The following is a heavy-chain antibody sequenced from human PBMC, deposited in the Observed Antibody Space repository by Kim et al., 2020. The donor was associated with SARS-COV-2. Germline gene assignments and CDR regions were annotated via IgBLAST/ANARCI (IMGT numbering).Heavy chain of an antibody. CDR1: GFTFGSYA. J-gene: IGHJ4*02. CDR2: ISGTGSTT. D-gene: IGHD3-10*01. V-gene: IGHV3-23*01. CDR3: VKAALKYYGSGSYYSVSPYYLDY. Sequence: GGSLRLSCAASGFTFGSYAMTWVRQTPGKGLEWVSAISGTGSTTSYTSYADSVKGRFTISRDNSKNTLYLQMNSLRAEDTAVYYCVKAALKYYGSGSYYSVSPYYLDYWGQGTLVTVSS.